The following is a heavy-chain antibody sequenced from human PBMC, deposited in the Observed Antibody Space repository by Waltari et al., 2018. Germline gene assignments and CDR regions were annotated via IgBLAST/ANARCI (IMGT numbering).Heavy chain of an antibody. V-gene: IGHV3-30-3*01. CDR1: GFTFSSYA. J-gene: IGHJ6*02. CDR2: ISYDGSNK. Sequence: QVQLVESGGGVVQPGRSLRLSCAASGFTFSSYAMHWVRQAPGKGLEWVAVISYDGSNKYYADSVKGRFTISRDNSKNTLYLQMNSLRAEDTAVYYCARDLGVTPYYYYGMDVWGQGTLVTVSS. D-gene: IGHD3-16*01. CDR3: ARDLGVTPYYYYGMDV.